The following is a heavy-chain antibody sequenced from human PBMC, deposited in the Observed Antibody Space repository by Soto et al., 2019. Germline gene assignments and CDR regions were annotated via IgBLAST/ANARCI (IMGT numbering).Heavy chain of an antibody. V-gene: IGHV4-59*08. Sequence: SETLSLTCTVSGGSISSYYWSWIRQPPGKGLEWIGYIYYSGSTNYNPSLKSRVTISVDTSKNQFSLKLSSVTAADTAVYYCARASTVTTRGSRNNWFDPWGQGTLVPVSS. CDR3: ARASTVTTRGSRNNWFDP. CDR1: GGSISSYY. D-gene: IGHD4-17*01. CDR2: IYYSGST. J-gene: IGHJ5*02.